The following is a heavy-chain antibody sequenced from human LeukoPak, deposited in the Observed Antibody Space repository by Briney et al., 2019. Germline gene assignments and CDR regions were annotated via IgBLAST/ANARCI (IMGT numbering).Heavy chain of an antibody. D-gene: IGHD3-10*01. V-gene: IGHV1-2*02. J-gene: IGHJ4*02. CDR1: GYTFTGYY. CDR3: AIYYGSGSYFYFDY. CDR2: INPNSGGT. Sequence: ASVKVSCKASGYTFTGYYMHWVRQAPGQGLEWMGWINPNSGGTNYAQKFQGGVTMTRDTSISTAYMELSRLRSDDTAVYYCAIYYGSGSYFYFDYWGQGTLVTVSS.